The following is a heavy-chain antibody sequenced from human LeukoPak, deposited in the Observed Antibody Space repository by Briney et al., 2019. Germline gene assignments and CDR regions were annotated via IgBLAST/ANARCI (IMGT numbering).Heavy chain of an antibody. V-gene: IGHV4-38-2*02. Sequence: SETLSLTCTVSGYSISSGYYWGWIRQPPGKGLEWIGSIYYSGSTYYNPSLKSRVTISVDTSKNQFSLKLSSVTAADTAVYYCARDVTRIVVVTATYYYYMDVWGKGTTVTVSS. J-gene: IGHJ6*03. CDR1: GYSISSGYY. D-gene: IGHD2-21*02. CDR2: IYYSGST. CDR3: ARDVTRIVVVTATYYYYMDV.